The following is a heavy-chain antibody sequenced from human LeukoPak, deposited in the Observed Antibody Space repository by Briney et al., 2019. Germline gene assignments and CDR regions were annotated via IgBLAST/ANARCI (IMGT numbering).Heavy chain of an antibody. CDR2: IWYDGSNK. CDR1: GFTFSSYG. J-gene: IGHJ4*02. Sequence: QAGGSLRLSCAASGFTFSSYGMHWVRPAPGKGLEWVAVIWYDGSNKYYADSVKGRFTISRDNSKNTLYLQMNSLRAEDTAVYYCAREHCSSSSCHLDYWGQGTLVTVSS. CDR3: AREHCSSSSCHLDY. V-gene: IGHV3-33*01. D-gene: IGHD2-2*01.